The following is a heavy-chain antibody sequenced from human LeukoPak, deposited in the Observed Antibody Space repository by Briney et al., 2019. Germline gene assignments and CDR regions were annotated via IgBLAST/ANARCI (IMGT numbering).Heavy chain of an antibody. CDR3: AKDKQWLAYFGY. Sequence: PGGSLRLSCAASGLTFSSYGMHWVRQAPGRGLEWVAVMSYDGSNEYYADSVKGRFTISRDNSKNTLYLQMNSLRAEDTAVYYCAKDKQWLAYFGYWGQGTLVTVSS. CDR2: MSYDGSNE. CDR1: GLTFSSYG. D-gene: IGHD6-19*01. J-gene: IGHJ4*02. V-gene: IGHV3-30*18.